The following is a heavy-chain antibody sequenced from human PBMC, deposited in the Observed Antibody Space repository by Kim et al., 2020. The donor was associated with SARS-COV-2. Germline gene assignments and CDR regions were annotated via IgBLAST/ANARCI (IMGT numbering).Heavy chain of an antibody. CDR3: ARMTTVVTSAFDI. D-gene: IGHD4-17*01. Sequence: YEDSVKGRFTISRETAKNSLYLQLNSLSAEDTAVYYCARMTTVVTSAFDIWGQGTMVTVSS. V-gene: IGHV3-11*03. J-gene: IGHJ3*02.